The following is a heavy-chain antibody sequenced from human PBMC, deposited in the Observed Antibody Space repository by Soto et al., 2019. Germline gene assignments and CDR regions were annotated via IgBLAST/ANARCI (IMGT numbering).Heavy chain of an antibody. D-gene: IGHD6-6*01. CDR2: ISAYNGNT. Sequence: ASVKVSCKASGYTFTSYGISWVRQAPGQGLEWMGWISAYNGNTNYAQKLQCRVTMTTDTSTSTACMELRSLRSDDTAVYYCARDAVGYSSSSAFDIWGQGTIVTVSS. J-gene: IGHJ3*02. V-gene: IGHV1-18*01. CDR1: GYTFTSYG. CDR3: ARDAVGYSSSSAFDI.